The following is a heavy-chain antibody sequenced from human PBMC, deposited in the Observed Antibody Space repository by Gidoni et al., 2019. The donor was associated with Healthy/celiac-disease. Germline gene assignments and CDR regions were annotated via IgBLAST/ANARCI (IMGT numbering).Heavy chain of an antibody. CDR2: IYYSGST. V-gene: IGHV4-39*07. Sequence: QLQLQESGPGLVKPSETLSLTCTVSGGSISSSSYYWGWIRQPPGKGLEGIGSIYYSGSTYYNPSLKSRVTISVDTSNNQFSLKLSSVTAADTAVYYCARQDSSSWSPLYYFDYWGQGTLVTVSS. J-gene: IGHJ4*02. D-gene: IGHD6-13*01. CDR1: GGSISSSSYY. CDR3: ARQDSSSWSPLYYFDY.